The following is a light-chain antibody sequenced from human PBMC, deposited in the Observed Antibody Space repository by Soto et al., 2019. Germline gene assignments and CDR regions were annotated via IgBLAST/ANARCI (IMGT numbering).Light chain of an antibody. CDR1: SSDVGGYNY. CDR3: WAYAGSNSYV. V-gene: IGLV2-14*01. CDR2: EVS. Sequence: QSALTQPASVSGSPGQSITISCTGTSSDVGGYNYVSWYQQHPGKAPKLMIYEVSNRPSGVSNRFSGSKSGNTASLTISGLQAEDEADYYCWAYAGSNSYVFGTGTKLTVL. J-gene: IGLJ1*01.